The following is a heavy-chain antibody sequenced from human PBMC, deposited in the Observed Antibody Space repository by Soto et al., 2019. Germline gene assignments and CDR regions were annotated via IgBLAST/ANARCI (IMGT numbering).Heavy chain of an antibody. D-gene: IGHD3-22*01. CDR3: ARDYITMIVVVHLGY. CDR2: ISAYNGNT. CDR1: GYTFTSYG. J-gene: IGHJ4*02. V-gene: IGHV1-18*01. Sequence: ASVKVSCKASGYTFTSYGISWVRQAPGQGLEWMGWISAYNGNTNYAQKLQGRVTMTTDTSTSTAYMELRSLRSDDTAVYYCARDYITMIVVVHLGYWGQGTLVTVSS.